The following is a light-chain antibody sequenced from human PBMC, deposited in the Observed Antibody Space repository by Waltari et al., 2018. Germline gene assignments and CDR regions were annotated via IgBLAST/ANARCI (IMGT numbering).Light chain of an antibody. CDR1: NSTIGSHN. Sequence: QSVLTQPPSASGTPGQGVIICCSGSNSTIGSHNLHWYQHLPGPAPKLLIYKNNQRPSGVPERFSGSKSGTSASLAISGLRSEDEADYYCAAWDDSLSGRVFGGGTKLTVL. CDR2: KNN. V-gene: IGLV1-47*01. J-gene: IGLJ3*02. CDR3: AAWDDSLSGRV.